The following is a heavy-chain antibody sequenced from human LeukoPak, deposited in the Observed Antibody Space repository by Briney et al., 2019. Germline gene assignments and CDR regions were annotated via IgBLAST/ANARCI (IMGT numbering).Heavy chain of an antibody. Sequence: GESLKISCKGSGYSFTSYWIGWVREMPGKSLEWMGIIYPGDSETRYSPSFQGQVTISADKSISTAYLQWSSLKASDTAIYHCARRAVAAADYWGQGTLVTVSS. CDR2: IYPGDSET. CDR3: ARRAVAAADY. D-gene: IGHD6-13*01. V-gene: IGHV5-51*01. CDR1: GYSFTSYW. J-gene: IGHJ4*02.